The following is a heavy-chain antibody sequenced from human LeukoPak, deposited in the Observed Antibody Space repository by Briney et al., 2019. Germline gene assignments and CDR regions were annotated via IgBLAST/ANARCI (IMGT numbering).Heavy chain of an antibody. CDR3: ARDTGIAVAGVDGMDV. J-gene: IGHJ6*02. D-gene: IGHD6-19*01. CDR1: GYTFTGYS. V-gene: IGHV1-2*02. Sequence: GASVKVSCKASGYTFTGYSMHWVRQAPGQGLEWMGWINPNSGGTNYAQKFQGRVTMTRDTSISTAYMELSRLRSDDTAVYYCARDTGIAVAGVDGMDVWGQGTTVTVSS. CDR2: INPNSGGT.